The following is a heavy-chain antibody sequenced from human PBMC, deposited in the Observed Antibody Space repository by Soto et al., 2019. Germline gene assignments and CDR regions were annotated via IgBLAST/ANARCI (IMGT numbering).Heavy chain of an antibody. CDR3: ARGAYSSSWYWFDP. J-gene: IGHJ5*02. V-gene: IGHV3-64*01. CDR2: ISSNGGST. D-gene: IGHD6-13*01. CDR1: GFTFSSYA. Sequence: GGSLRLSCAASGFTFSSYAMHWVRQAPGKGLEYVSAISSNGGSTYYANSVKGRFTISRDNSKNTLYLQMGSLRAEDMAVYYCARGAYSSSWYWFDPWGQGTLVTVSS.